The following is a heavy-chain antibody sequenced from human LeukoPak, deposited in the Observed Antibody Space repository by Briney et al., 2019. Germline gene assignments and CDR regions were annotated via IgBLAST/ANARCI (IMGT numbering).Heavy chain of an antibody. V-gene: IGHV3-74*01. Sequence: PGGSLRLSCAASGFTLSSYSMNWVRQAPGKGLVWVSRINTDGSSTSYADSVKGRFTISRDNAKNTLYLQMNSLRAEDTAVYYCAKVLPPYRGGYYYDYWGQGTLVTVSS. CDR3: AKVLPPYRGGYYYDY. CDR1: GFTLSSYS. CDR2: INTDGSST. J-gene: IGHJ4*02. D-gene: IGHD3-22*01.